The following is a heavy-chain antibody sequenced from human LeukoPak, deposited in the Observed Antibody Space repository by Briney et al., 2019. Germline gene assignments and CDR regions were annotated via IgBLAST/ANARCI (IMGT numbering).Heavy chain of an antibody. D-gene: IGHD2-2*02. CDR2: IKQDGSEK. CDR3: ARPHCSSTSCYNRTAF. CDR1: GFTFSSYW. Sequence: GGSLRLSCAASGFTFSSYWMSWVRQAPGKGLEWVANIKQDGSEKYYVDSVKGRFTISRDNAKNSLYLQMNSLRAEDTAVYYCARPHCSSTSCYNRTAFRGQGTLVIVSS. J-gene: IGHJ4*02. V-gene: IGHV3-7*01.